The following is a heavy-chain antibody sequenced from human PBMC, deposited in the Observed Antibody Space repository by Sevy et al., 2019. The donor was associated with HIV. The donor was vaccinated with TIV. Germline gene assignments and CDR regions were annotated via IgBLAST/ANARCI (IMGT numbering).Heavy chain of an antibody. Sequence: ASVKVSCKTSGYAFMSYGVTWVRQAPGQGLEWMGWIGVYNGNANSAQKFRDRVTTTTDTSTSTAHMELTNLRSDDTAVYYCARVPTYYYGSATYFDHWGQGTLVTVSS. CDR2: IGVYNGNA. J-gene: IGHJ4*02. CDR3: ARVPTYYYGSATYFDH. D-gene: IGHD3-10*01. V-gene: IGHV1-18*01. CDR1: GYAFMSYG.